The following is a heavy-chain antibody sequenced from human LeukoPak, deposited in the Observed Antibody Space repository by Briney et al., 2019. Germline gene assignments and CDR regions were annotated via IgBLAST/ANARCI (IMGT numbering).Heavy chain of an antibody. D-gene: IGHD3-22*01. V-gene: IGHV1-69*04. CDR3: ATAYYYGSSGYLNWFDP. J-gene: IGHJ5*02. CDR2: IIPILGIA. Sequence: ASVKVSCKASGGTFSSYAISWVRQAPGQGLEWMGRIIPILGIANYAQKFQGRVTITADKSTSTAYMELSSLRSEDTAVYYCATAYYYGSSGYLNWFDPWGQGTLVTVSS. CDR1: GGTFSSYA.